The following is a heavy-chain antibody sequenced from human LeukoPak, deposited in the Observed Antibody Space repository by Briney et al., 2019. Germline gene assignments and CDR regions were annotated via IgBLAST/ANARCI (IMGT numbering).Heavy chain of an antibody. V-gene: IGHV3-7*05. Sequence: GGSLRLSCEASGLTFSSYWMSWVRQAPGKGLEWVANMRQDGSENYYVDAVKGRFTISRDNAKSSLYLQMNSLRAEDTAVYYCARGSGMSTVTIGFDYWGQGTLVTVSS. D-gene: IGHD4-17*01. CDR3: ARGSGMSTVTIGFDY. CDR2: MRQDGSEN. J-gene: IGHJ4*02. CDR1: GLTFSSYW.